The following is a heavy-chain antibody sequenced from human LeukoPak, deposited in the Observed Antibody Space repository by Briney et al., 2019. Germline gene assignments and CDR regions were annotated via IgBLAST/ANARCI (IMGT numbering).Heavy chain of an antibody. J-gene: IGHJ3*02. Sequence: GGSLRLSCAASGFTFSSYGMHWVRQAPGKGLEWVAVISYDGSNKYYADSVKGRFTISRDNSKNTLYLQMNSLRAEDTAVYYCARGGIITSYAFEIWGQGAMVTVSS. CDR2: ISYDGSNK. D-gene: IGHD1-26*01. CDR1: GFTFSSYG. V-gene: IGHV3-30*03. CDR3: ARGGIITSYAFEI.